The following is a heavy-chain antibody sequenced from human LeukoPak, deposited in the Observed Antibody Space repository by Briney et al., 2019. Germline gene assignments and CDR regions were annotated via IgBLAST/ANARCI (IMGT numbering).Heavy chain of an antibody. J-gene: IGHJ4*02. Sequence: SETLSLTCTVSGGSISSYYWSWIRQPPGKGPEWSGYIYYSGSTNYNPSLKSRVTISVDTSKNQFSLTLSSVTAADTAVYYCARASKYYYDSSGYPIFDYWGQGTLVTVSS. D-gene: IGHD3-22*01. CDR1: GGSISSYY. CDR3: ARASKYYYDSSGYPIFDY. V-gene: IGHV4-59*01. CDR2: IYYSGST.